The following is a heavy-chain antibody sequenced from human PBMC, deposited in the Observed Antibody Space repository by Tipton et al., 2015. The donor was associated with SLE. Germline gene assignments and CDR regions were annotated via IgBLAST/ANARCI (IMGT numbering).Heavy chain of an antibody. J-gene: IGHJ4*02. CDR3: ARGPQLGIHFDS. CDR2: IYYSGTT. V-gene: IGHV4-31*03. D-gene: IGHD1-1*01. Sequence: LRLSCTVSGGSISSYYWSWIRQHPGKGLEWIGYIYYSGTTYYNPSLKSRLTISVDTSKNQFSLKLSSVTAADTAVYYCARGPQLGIHFDSWGQGALVTVSS. CDR1: GGSISSYY.